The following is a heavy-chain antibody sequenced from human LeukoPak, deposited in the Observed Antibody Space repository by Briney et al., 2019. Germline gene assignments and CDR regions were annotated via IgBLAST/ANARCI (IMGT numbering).Heavy chain of an antibody. CDR3: ARDRGVPGPGNALDI. CDR2: VKPKSGDS. V-gene: IGHV1-2*06. J-gene: IGHJ3*02. Sequence: ASVKVSCKASGYTFTNYHMHWVRQAPGQGLEWLGLVKPKSGDSDFVQKFRGRVTVTTDVSTTTIHMELSNLRSGDTAVYYCARDRGVPGPGNALDIWGQGTMVTVSS. D-gene: IGHD2-8*01. CDR1: GYTFTNYH.